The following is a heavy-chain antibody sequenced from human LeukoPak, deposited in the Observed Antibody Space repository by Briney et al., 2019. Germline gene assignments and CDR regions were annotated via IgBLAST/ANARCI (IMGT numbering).Heavy chain of an antibody. Sequence: SETLSLTCAVYGGSFSGYYWSWIRQPPGKGLEWIGEINHSGSTNYNPSLKSRVTISVATSKNQFSLKLSSVTAADTAVYYCARPYDSSGYYPGIFDYWGQGTLVTVSS. J-gene: IGHJ4*02. V-gene: IGHV4-34*01. CDR3: ARPYDSSGYYPGIFDY. CDR1: GGSFSGYY. D-gene: IGHD3-22*01. CDR2: INHSGST.